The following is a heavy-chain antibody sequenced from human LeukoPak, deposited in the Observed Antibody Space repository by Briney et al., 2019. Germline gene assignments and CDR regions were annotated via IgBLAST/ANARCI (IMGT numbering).Heavy chain of an antibody. CDR2: ISYDGSNK. J-gene: IGHJ3*02. V-gene: IGHV3-30*04. Sequence: GGSLRLSCAASGFTFSSYAMHWVRQAPGKGLEWVAVISYDGSNKYYADSVKGRFTISRDNSKNTLYLQMNSLRAEDTAVYYCAGTTKLSRYSYARDAFDIWGQGTMVTVSS. CDR3: AGTTKLSRYSYARDAFDI. CDR1: GFTFSSYA. D-gene: IGHD5-18*01.